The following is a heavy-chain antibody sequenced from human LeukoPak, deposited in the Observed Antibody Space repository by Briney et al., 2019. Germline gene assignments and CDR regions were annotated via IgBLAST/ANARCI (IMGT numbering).Heavy chain of an antibody. V-gene: IGHV3-30-3*01. CDR2: ISYDGSNK. J-gene: IGHJ4*02. CDR3: ARAYYYDSSGYAY. CDR1: GFTFSSYW. D-gene: IGHD3-22*01. Sequence: PGGSLRPSCAASGFTFSSYWMSWVRQAPGKGLEWVAVISYDGSNKYYADSVKGRFTISRDNSKNTLYLQMNSLRAEDTAVYYCARAYYYDSSGYAYWGQGTLVTVSS.